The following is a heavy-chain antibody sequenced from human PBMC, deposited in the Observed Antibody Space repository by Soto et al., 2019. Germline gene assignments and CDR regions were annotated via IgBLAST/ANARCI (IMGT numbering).Heavy chain of an antibody. D-gene: IGHD3-3*02. CDR2: ISGSAGST. CDR1: GFTFTSYA. V-gene: IGHV3-23*01. Sequence: EVQLLESGGSLVQPGGSLRLSCAASGFTFTSYAMNWVRQAPGKGLEWVSAISGSAGSTYYADSVKGRFTISRDNSKNALYLQMNSLRAEDTAVYYCAKGEASQHFLVPGIFDCWGQGALVTVSS. CDR3: AKGEASQHFLVPGIFDC. J-gene: IGHJ4*02.